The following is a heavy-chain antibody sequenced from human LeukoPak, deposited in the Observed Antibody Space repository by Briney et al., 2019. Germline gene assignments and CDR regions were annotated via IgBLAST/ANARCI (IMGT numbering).Heavy chain of an antibody. D-gene: IGHD6-19*01. CDR2: IYYSGST. CDR1: GGSISSYY. Sequence: SETLSLTCTVSGGSISSYYWSWIRQPPGKGPEWIGYIYYSGSTNYNPSLKSRVTISVDTSKNQFSLKLSSVTAADTAVYYCARGPVAGLNTHWGQGTLVTVSS. J-gene: IGHJ4*02. V-gene: IGHV4-59*01. CDR3: ARGPVAGLNTH.